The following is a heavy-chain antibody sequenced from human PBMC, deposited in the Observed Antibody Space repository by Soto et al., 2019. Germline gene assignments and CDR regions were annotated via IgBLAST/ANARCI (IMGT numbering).Heavy chain of an antibody. CDR1: GGSVSSGDYY. Sequence: SETLSLTCTVSGGSVSSGDYYWSWIRQPPGKGLEWIGYINYSGTTYYNPSLKSQIIISVDMSKNQFSLKLSSATAADTAVYYCAREHIVVVPTAMQGGFYYYGMDVWGQGTTVTVSS. V-gene: IGHV4-30-4*01. CDR2: INYSGTT. J-gene: IGHJ6*02. D-gene: IGHD2-2*01. CDR3: AREHIVVVPTAMQGGFYYYGMDV.